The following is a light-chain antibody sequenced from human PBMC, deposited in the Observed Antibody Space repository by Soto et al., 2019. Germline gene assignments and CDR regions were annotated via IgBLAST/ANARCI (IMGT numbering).Light chain of an antibody. CDR1: SSNIGNNA. J-gene: IGLJ3*02. CDR2: FDD. CDR3: AAWDDSLTGPV. V-gene: IGLV1-36*01. Sequence: QSVLTQPPSVSAAPRQRVTISCSGSSSNIGNNAVNWYQQLPGKAPKLLIHFDDRVASGVSDRFSGSKSGTSASLAISGLQSEDEADYYCAAWDDSLTGPVFGGVTKLTVL.